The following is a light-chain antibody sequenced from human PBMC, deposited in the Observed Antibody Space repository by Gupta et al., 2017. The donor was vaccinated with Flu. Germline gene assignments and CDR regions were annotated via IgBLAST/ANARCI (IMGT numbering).Light chain of an antibody. J-gene: IGLJ3*02. V-gene: IGLV1-44*01. CDR1: SANIGSNT. CDR2: GDK. CDR3: AAWDDSLTGWV. Sequence: QSVLTQPPSVSGNPGQRVTISCSGGSANIGSNTVNWYQQFPGTAPKLLIYGDKQRPSGVPARLSGSKSGTSASLAISGLQSADEADYYCAAWDDSLTGWVFGGGTKLTVL.